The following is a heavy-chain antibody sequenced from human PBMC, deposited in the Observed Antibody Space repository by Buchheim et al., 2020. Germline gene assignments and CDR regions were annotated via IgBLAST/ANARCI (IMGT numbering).Heavy chain of an antibody. V-gene: IGHV6-1*01. CDR2: TYYRSKWYN. CDR3: ARNGVYSSGWYRGDYYYGMDV. Sequence: QVQLQQSGPGLVKPSQTLSLTCAISGDSVSSNSAAWNWIRQSPSRGLEWLGRTYYRSKWYNDYAVSVKSRITLNHDTSKNKFSLQLNSVTPEDTAVYYCARNGVYSSGWYRGDYYYGMDVWGQGTT. J-gene: IGHJ6*02. CDR1: GDSVSSNSAA. D-gene: IGHD6-19*01.